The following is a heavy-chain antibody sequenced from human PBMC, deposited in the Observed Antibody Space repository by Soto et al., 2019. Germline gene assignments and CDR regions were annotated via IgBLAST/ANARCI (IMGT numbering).Heavy chain of an antibody. J-gene: IGHJ5*02. Sequence: GASVKVSCKASGGTFSSYAISWVRQAPGQGLEWMGGIIPIFGTANYAQKVQGRVTITADKSTSTAYMELSRLRSDDTAVYYCARASGIAVAENKNWFDPWGQGTLVTVSS. CDR3: ARASGIAVAENKNWFDP. V-gene: IGHV1-69*06. CDR2: IIPIFGTA. D-gene: IGHD6-19*01. CDR1: GGTFSSYA.